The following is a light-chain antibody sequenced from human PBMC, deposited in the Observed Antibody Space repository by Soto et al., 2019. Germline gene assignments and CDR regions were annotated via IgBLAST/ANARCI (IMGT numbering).Light chain of an antibody. CDR3: SSYTSSSTLV. V-gene: IGLV2-14*01. CDR2: EVS. CDR1: SGDVGTYNY. Sequence: QSALTQPASVSGSPGQSITISCTGTSGDVGTYNYVSWHQQYPGKAPKLMIYEVSNRPSGVSYRFSGSKSGNTASLTISGLQAEDEADYYCSSYTSSSTLVFGTGTKLTVL. J-gene: IGLJ1*01.